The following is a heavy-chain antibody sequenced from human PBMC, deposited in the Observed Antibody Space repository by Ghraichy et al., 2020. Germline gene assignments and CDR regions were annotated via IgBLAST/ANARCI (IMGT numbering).Heavy chain of an antibody. CDR3: AKHIESPPSGMDV. CDR2: ISGSGSST. Sequence: GALRLSCAASGFTFSNSAVSRVRQAPGKGLEWVSSISGSGSSTNYADSVKGRFTISRDNFKSTLYLQMSSLRDDDTAVYYCAKHIESPPSGMDVWGQGTTVTVSS. CDR1: GFTFSNSA. J-gene: IGHJ6*02. V-gene: IGHV3-23*01.